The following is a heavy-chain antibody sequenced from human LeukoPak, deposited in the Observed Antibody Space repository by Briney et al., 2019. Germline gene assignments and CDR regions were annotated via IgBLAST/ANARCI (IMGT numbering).Heavy chain of an antibody. J-gene: IGHJ4*02. Sequence: GGSLRLSCAASGFTFSSYGMHWVRQAPDKGLEWVAVTSYDGSNKFSADSVKGRFTISRDNSKNTLYLQMNSLRVEDTAVYYCAKDRGSGYLDYWGQGTLVTVSS. CDR3: AKDRGSGYLDY. V-gene: IGHV3-30*18. CDR2: TSYDGSNK. CDR1: GFTFSSYG. D-gene: IGHD6-19*01.